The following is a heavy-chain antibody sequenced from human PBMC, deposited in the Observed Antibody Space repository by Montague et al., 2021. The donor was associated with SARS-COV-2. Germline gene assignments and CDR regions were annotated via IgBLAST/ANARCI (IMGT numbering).Heavy chain of an antibody. J-gene: IGHJ4*02. D-gene: IGHD3-9*01. CDR3: ARHRRYDVVTYYPDF. CDR2: IYYSGST. Sequence: SETLSLTCSVSGGSITSSSYYWGWIRQSPDKGLEWIGNIYYSGSTYYNPSLKSRVTISVDTSKYQFSLKLSSVTAADTAVYYCARHRRYDVVTYYPDFWGQGILVTVSS. V-gene: IGHV4-39*01. CDR1: GGSITSSSYY.